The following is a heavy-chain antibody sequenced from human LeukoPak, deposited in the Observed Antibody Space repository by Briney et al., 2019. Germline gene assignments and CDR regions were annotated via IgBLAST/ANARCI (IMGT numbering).Heavy chain of an antibody. D-gene: IGHD3-22*01. CDR2: ISSSSSCI. V-gene: IGHV3-21*01. Sequence: GGSLRLSCAASGFTFSSYSMNWVRQAPGKGLEWVSSISSSSSCIYYADSVKGRFTISRDNAKNSLYLQMNSLRAEDTAVYYCARDGTYYYDSSGYGPPYYFDYWGQGTLVTVSS. CDR1: GFTFSSYS. CDR3: ARDGTYYYDSSGYGPPYYFDY. J-gene: IGHJ4*02.